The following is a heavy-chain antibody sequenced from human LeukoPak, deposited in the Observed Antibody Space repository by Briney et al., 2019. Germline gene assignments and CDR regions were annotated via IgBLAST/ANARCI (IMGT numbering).Heavy chain of an antibody. D-gene: IGHD6-13*01. CDR3: AKYSSSWYYFDY. V-gene: IGHV3-23*01. Sequence: GGSLRLSCAASGFTFSNSAMSWVRQAPGEGLEWASTLSGSGITTYYADSVKGRFTISRDNSKNTLYLQMNSLRAEDTAVYYCAKYSSSWYYFDYWGQGTLVTVSS. CDR2: LSGSGITT. CDR1: GFTFSNSA. J-gene: IGHJ4*02.